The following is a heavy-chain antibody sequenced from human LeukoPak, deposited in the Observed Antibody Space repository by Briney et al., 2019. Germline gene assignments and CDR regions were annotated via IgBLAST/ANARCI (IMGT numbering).Heavy chain of an antibody. CDR3: ARGRVVGDYVIDS. Sequence: SETLSLTSAVYGGSFSDYYWTWIRQPPGKRLECIGEINHSGSINYNPSLKSRVTLSVDTSKNQCSLKVTSTTAADTALYYCARGRVVGDYVIDSWGQGTLVTVSS. D-gene: IGHD3-16*01. V-gene: IGHV4-34*01. CDR2: INHSGSI. J-gene: IGHJ4*02. CDR1: GGSFSDYY.